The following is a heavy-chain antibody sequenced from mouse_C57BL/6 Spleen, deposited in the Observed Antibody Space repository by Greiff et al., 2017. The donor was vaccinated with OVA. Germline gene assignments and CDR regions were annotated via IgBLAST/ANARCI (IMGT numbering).Heavy chain of an antibody. J-gene: IGHJ2*01. Sequence: EVKLVESGPVLVKPGASVKMSCKASGYTFTDYYMNWVKQSHGKSLEWIGVINPYNGGTSYNQKFKGKATLTVDKSSSTAYMELNSLTSEDSAVYYCARGDYYGSSYHFDYWGQGTTLTVSS. CDR2: INPYNGGT. CDR1: GYTFTDYY. V-gene: IGHV1-19*01. CDR3: ARGDYYGSSYHFDY. D-gene: IGHD1-1*01.